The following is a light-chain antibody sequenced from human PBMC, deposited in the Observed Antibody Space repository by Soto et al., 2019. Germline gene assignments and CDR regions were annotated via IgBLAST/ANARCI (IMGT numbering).Light chain of an antibody. CDR3: AAWDDSLDGPV. J-gene: IGLJ3*02. Sequence: QSVLTQPPSASGAPGQRVTISCSGSSSNIGSNTVNWYQQFPGTAPRVLMYSNNQRPSGGPDRFSGSKSGTSVFLAISGLQSDDEADYYCAAWDDSLDGPVFGGGTKLTVL. V-gene: IGLV1-44*01. CDR2: SNN. CDR1: SSNIGSNT.